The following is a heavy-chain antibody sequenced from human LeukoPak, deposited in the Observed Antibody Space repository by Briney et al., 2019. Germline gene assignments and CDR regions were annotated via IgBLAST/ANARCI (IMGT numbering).Heavy chain of an antibody. J-gene: IGHJ4*02. V-gene: IGHV3-23*01. Sequence: GRSLRLSCAASGFTFSSYAMSWVRQAPGKGLEWVSAISGSGGSTYYADSVKGRFTISRDNSKNTLYLQMNSLRAEDTAVYYCAKDRGYSSSWYYFDYWGQGTLVAVSS. D-gene: IGHD6-13*01. CDR1: GFTFSSYA. CDR2: ISGSGGST. CDR3: AKDRGYSSSWYYFDY.